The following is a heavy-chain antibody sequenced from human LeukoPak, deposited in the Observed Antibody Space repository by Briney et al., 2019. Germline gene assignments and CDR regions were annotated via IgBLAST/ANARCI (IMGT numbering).Heavy chain of an antibody. CDR1: GGSISSGDYY. V-gene: IGHV4-30-4*01. CDR3: ARVSESPSYGMDV. J-gene: IGHJ6*02. CDR2: IYYSGST. Sequence: PSETLSLTCTVSGGSISSGDYYWSWIRQPPGKGLEWIGYIYYSGSTYYNPSLKSRVTISVDTSKNLFSLKLSSVTAADTAVYYCARVSESPSYGMDVWGQGTTVTVSS. D-gene: IGHD3-10*01.